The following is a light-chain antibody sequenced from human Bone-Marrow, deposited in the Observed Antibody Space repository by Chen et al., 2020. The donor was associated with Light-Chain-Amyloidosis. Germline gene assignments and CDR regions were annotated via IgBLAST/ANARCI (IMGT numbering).Light chain of an antibody. CDR1: QTISSNY. V-gene: IGKV3-20*01. Sequence: EIGLTQSPGTPSLSPGEGANLSCRASQTISSNYLTWYQQKFGQAPRLLIYGSSSRATGIPDRFTGSGSGTDFPLTINRLEPEDFAMYYCQQYGTSPLTFGGGTKVEIK. CDR2: GSS. J-gene: IGKJ4*01. CDR3: QQYGTSPLT.